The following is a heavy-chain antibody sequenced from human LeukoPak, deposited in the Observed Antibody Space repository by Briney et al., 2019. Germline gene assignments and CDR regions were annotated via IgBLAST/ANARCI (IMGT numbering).Heavy chain of an antibody. CDR2: INSDGSST. CDR1: GFTFSSYW. D-gene: IGHD6-6*01. J-gene: IGHJ6*02. CDR3: ARGLARGMDV. V-gene: IGHV3-74*01. Sequence: GGSLRLSCAASGFTFSSYWMHWVRQAPGKGLLWVSRINSDGSSTSYADSVKGRFTISRDNAKNTLYLQMNSLRAEDTAVYYCARGLARGMDVWGQGTTVTVSS.